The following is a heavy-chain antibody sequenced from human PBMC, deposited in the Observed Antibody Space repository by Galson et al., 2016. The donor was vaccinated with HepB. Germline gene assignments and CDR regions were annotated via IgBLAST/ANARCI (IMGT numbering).Heavy chain of an antibody. Sequence: SVKVSCKASKFLPNYDISWMRQAPGQGLEWLGWISDGDTNYAQGVQGRVTMTTDTSTTTTYMELRSLRFDDTAVYYCAMLELHSGMDVWGQGTTVIVSS. CDR3: AMLELHSGMDV. V-gene: IGHV1-18*01. J-gene: IGHJ6*02. D-gene: IGHD1-7*01. CDR1: KFLPNYD. CDR2: ISDGDT.